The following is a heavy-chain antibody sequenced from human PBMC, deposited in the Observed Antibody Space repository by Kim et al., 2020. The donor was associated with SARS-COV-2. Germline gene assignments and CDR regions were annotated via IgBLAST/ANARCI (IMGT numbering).Heavy chain of an antibody. V-gene: IGHV5-51*01. D-gene: IGHD2-2*01. Sequence: GESLKISCKGSGYSFTSYWIGWVRQMPGKGLEWMGIIYPGDSDTRYSPSFQGQVTISADKSISTAYLQWSSLKASDTAMYYCARSLGYCSSTSCYGDPKRYNWFDPWGQGTLVTVSS. CDR2: IYPGDSDT. J-gene: IGHJ5*02. CDR3: ARSLGYCSSTSCYGDPKRYNWFDP. CDR1: GYSFTSYW.